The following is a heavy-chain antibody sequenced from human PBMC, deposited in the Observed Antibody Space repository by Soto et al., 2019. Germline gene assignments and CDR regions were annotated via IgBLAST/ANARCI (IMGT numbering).Heavy chain of an antibody. CDR3: AKDKEAVGQLVLPYFDY. Sequence: GGSLRLSCAASGFTFSSYAMSWVRQAPGKGLEWVSAISGSGGSTYYADSVKGRFTISRDNSKNTLYLQMNSLRAEDTAVYYCAKDKEAVGQLVLPYFDYWGQGTLVTVSS. V-gene: IGHV3-23*01. J-gene: IGHJ4*02. D-gene: IGHD6-13*01. CDR2: ISGSGGST. CDR1: GFTFSSYA.